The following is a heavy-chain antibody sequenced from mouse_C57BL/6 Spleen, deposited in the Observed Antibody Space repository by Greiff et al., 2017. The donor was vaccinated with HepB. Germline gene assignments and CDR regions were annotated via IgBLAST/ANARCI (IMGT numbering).Heavy chain of an antibody. CDR3: ARSYDARYYFDY. V-gene: IGHV3-1*01. J-gene: IGHJ2*01. CDR2: ISYSGST. D-gene: IGHD2-12*01. Sequence: VQLQQSGPGMVKPSQSLSLTCTVTGYSITSGYDWHWIRHFPGNKLEWMGYISYSGSTNYNPSLKSRISITHDTSKNHFFLKLNSVTTEDTATYYCARSYDARYYFDYWGQGTTLTVSS. CDR1: GYSITSGYD.